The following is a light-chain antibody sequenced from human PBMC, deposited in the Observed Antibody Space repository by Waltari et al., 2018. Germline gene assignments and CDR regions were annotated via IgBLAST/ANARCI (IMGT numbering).Light chain of an antibody. J-gene: IGKJ4*02. Sequence: DIVMTQSPESLAVSLGERATINCKSSQSVLYSSNNKNYLAWYQQKPGQPPKLLIYWASTRESGVPDRFSGSGSGTDFTLTIRSLQAEDVAVYYCQQYYSTPLTFGGGTKVEIK. V-gene: IGKV4-1*01. CDR3: QQYYSTPLT. CDR2: WAS. CDR1: QSVLYSSNNKNY.